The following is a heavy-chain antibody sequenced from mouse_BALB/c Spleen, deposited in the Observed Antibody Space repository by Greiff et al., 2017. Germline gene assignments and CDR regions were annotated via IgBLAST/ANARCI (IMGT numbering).Heavy chain of an antibody. V-gene: IGHV1-7*01. D-gene: IGHD1-1*01. CDR3: ARYYYGSSYNFDY. CDR1: GYTFTSYW. Sequence: QVQLQQSGAELAKPGASVKMSCKASGYTFTSYWMHWVKQRPGQGLEWIGYINPSTGYTEYNQKFKDKATLTADKSSSTAYMQLSSLTSEDSAVYYCARYYYGSSYNFDYWGQGTTLTVSS. CDR2: INPSTGYT. J-gene: IGHJ2*01.